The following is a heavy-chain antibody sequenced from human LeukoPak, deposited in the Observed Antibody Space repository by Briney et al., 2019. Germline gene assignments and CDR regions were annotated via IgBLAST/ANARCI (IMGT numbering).Heavy chain of an antibody. CDR1: GGSISSYY. Sequence: PSETLSLTCTVSGGSISSYYWSWIRQPAGKGLEWIGRIYTSGSTNYNPSLKSRVTMSVDTSKNQFSLKLSSVTAADTAVYYCAREPRSSHYCSSTSCYTASEYFQHWGQGTLVTVSS. CDR3: AREPRSSHYCSSTSCYTASEYFQH. J-gene: IGHJ1*01. D-gene: IGHD2-2*02. CDR2: IYTSGST. V-gene: IGHV4-4*07.